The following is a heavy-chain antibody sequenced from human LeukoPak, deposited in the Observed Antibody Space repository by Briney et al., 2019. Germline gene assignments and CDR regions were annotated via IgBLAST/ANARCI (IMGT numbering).Heavy chain of an antibody. Sequence: ASVKVSCKASGYTFTSYFMHWVRQAPGQGPEWMGLINPSGGSTSYAQKFQGRVTITADESTSTAYMELSSLRSEDTAVYYCARDFRYWGQGTLVTVSS. CDR2: INPSGGST. J-gene: IGHJ4*02. CDR3: ARDFRY. CDR1: GYTFTSYF. V-gene: IGHV1-46*01. D-gene: IGHD3-10*01.